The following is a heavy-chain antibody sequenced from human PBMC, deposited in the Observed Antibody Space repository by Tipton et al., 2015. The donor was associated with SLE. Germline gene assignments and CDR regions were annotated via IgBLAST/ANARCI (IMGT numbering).Heavy chain of an antibody. CDR2: IDPSDSYT. J-gene: IGHJ6*02. D-gene: IGHD6-19*01. CDR3: ARKGAVAEVYYYGMDV. Sequence: QSGAEVKKPGESLRISCKGSGYSFTSYWISWVRQMPGKGLEWMGRIDPSDSYTNYSPSFQGHVTISADKSISTAYLQWSSLKASDTAMYYCARKGAVAEVYYYGMDVWGQGTTVTVSS. CDR1: GYSFTSYW. V-gene: IGHV5-10-1*01.